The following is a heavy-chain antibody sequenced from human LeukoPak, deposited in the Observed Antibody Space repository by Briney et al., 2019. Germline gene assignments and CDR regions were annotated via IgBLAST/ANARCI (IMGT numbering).Heavy chain of an antibody. CDR2: IYYSGST. CDR1: GGSISSGSYY. Sequence: SETLSLTCTVSGGSISSGSYYWSWIRQPAGKGLEWIGYIYYSGSTNYNPSLKSRVTISVDTSKNQFSLKLSSVTAADTAVYYCASLEYSSSSYTFDHWGQGTLVTVPS. V-gene: IGHV4-61*10. CDR3: ASLEYSSSSYTFDH. D-gene: IGHD6-6*01. J-gene: IGHJ4*02.